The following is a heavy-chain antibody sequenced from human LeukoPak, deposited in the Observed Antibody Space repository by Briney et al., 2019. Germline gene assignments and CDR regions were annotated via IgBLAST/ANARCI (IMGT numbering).Heavy chain of an antibody. CDR1: GFTFSSYD. CDR2: IRYDGNNK. Sequence: SGGSLRLSCAASGFTFSSYDMHWVRQAPGKGLEWVALIRYDGNNKYYADSVKGRFTISRDTSRNTLYLQMISLTTEDTAVYYCAKDGPSPYRYYMDVWGKGTTVTISS. V-gene: IGHV3-30*02. CDR3: AKDGPSPYRYYMDV. J-gene: IGHJ6*03.